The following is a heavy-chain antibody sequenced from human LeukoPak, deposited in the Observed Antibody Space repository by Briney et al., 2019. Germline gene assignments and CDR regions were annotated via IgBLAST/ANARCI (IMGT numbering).Heavy chain of an antibody. CDR1: GFTFSNYA. CDR2: ISGGGGTT. V-gene: IGHV3-23*01. J-gene: IGHJ4*02. Sequence: GGSLRLSCAASGFTFSNYAMSWVRQAPGKGLEWVSVISGGGGTTYYAVSVKGRFTISRDNSKNTLYLQMNSLRAEDTAVYYCATTLHSGYYDLYWGQGTLVTVSS. CDR3: ATTLHSGYYDLY. D-gene: IGHD3-22*01.